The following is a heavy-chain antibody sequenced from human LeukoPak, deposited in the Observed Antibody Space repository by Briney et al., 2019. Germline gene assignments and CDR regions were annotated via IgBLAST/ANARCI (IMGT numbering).Heavy chain of an antibody. CDR2: ISSSSTI. D-gene: IGHD3-10*01. CDR1: GFTFSSYS. CDR3: ARDVMVRGVILIWFDP. J-gene: IGHJ5*02. Sequence: GGSLRLSCAASGFTFSSYSMNWVRQAPGKGLEGVSYISSSSTIYYADSVKGRFTISRDNAKNSLYLQMNSLRAEDTAVYYCARDVMVRGVILIWFDPWGQGTLVTVSS. V-gene: IGHV3-48*01.